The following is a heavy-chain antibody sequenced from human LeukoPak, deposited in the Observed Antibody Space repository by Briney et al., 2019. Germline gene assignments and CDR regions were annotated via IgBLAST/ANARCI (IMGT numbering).Heavy chain of an antibody. CDR2: IRYDGSNK. Sequence: GGSLRLSCAASGFTFSSYGMHWVRQAPGKGLEWVAFIRYDGSNKYYADSVKGRFTISRDNSKNTLYLQMNSLRAEDTAVYYCARVGYSYVLGYYYYMDVWGKGTTVTVSS. CDR3: ARVGYSYVLGYYYYMDV. J-gene: IGHJ6*03. V-gene: IGHV3-30*02. CDR1: GFTFSSYG. D-gene: IGHD5-18*01.